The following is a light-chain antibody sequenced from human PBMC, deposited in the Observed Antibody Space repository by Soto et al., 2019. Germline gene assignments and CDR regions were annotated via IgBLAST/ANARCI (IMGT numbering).Light chain of an antibody. Sequence: QSVLTQPRSVSGSPGQSVIISCTGTSSDVGGYNYVSWYQQHPGKAPKLMIYDVSKRPSGVPDRFSGSKSGNTASLTISGLQAEDEADYYCCSYAGSNWVFGGGTKLTVL. CDR3: CSYAGSNWV. CDR1: SSDVGGYNY. V-gene: IGLV2-11*01. CDR2: DVS. J-gene: IGLJ3*02.